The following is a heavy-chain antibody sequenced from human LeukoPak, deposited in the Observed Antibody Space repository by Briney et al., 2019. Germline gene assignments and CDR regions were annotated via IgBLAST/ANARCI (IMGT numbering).Heavy chain of an antibody. Sequence: GGSLRLSCSASGFTFISYSMNWVRQAPGKGLERLAYISSSSSIYYAASVKGRFTISRDNAKNSLYLQMNSLGAEDTAMCYCARDLAWNFPWGQGTLVTVSS. J-gene: IGHJ5*02. D-gene: IGHD1-7*01. CDR3: ARDLAWNFP. CDR2: ISSSSSI. CDR1: GFTFISYS. V-gene: IGHV3-48*01.